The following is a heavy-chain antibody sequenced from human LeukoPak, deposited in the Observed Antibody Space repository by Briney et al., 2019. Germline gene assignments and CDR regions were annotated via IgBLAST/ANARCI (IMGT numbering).Heavy chain of an antibody. CDR2: IKSNI. D-gene: IGHD6-13*01. CDR1: GLTFSDYS. V-gene: IGHV3-21*05. CDR3: ARDDSTSWYQEF. J-gene: IGHJ4*02. Sequence: PGGSLRLPCSASGLTFSDYSVNWVRQAPGKGLEWVAYIKSNIYYADSVKGRFTISRDNAQNLVYLQMNSLTTEDTAVYYCARDDSTSWYQEFWGQGTLVTVSS.